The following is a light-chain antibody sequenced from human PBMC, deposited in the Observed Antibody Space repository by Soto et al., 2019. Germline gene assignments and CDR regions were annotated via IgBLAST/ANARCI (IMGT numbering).Light chain of an antibody. CDR3: QQRSDWPST. J-gene: IGKJ4*01. CDR2: DAS. Sequence: EIVLTQSPVTLSLSPGERATLSCRASQSVSSYLAWYQQKPGQAPRLLIFDASNRATGIPARFSGSGSGTDFTLTISSLEPEDFVVYYCQQRSDWPSTFGGGTKVEIK. CDR1: QSVSSY. V-gene: IGKV3-11*01.